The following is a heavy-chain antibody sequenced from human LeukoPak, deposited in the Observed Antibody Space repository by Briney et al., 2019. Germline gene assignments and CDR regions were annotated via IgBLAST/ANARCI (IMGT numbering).Heavy chain of an antibody. J-gene: IGHJ5*02. CDR1: GFTLSDYY. V-gene: IGHV3-11*06. Sequence: GGSLRLSCAASGFTLSDYYMSWIRQAPGKGLDPVSYINSTSSYTNYVNSLKGRFTISRDNAKNSLYLQMNSLRAEDTAVYYCGRVRAGYLNYVNWFDPWGQGTLVTVSS. CDR2: INSTSSYT. D-gene: IGHD3-9*01. CDR3: GRVRAGYLNYVNWFDP.